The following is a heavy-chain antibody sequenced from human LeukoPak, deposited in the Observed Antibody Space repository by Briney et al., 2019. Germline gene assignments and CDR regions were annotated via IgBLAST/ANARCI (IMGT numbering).Heavy chain of an antibody. CDR2: IYYSGST. J-gene: IGHJ5*02. CDR1: GGSISSGGYY. CDR3: ARSGGYWFDP. Sequence: MSSQTLSLTCTVSGGSISSGGYYWSWIRQHPGKGLEWIGYIYYSGSTNYNPSLKSRVTISVDTSKNQFSLKLSSVTAADTAMYYCARSGGYWFDPWGQGTLVTISS. V-gene: IGHV4-31*03. D-gene: IGHD3-10*01.